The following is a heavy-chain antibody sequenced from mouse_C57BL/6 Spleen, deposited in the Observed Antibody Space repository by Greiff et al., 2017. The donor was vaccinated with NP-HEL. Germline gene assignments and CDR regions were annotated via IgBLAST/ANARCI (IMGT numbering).Heavy chain of an antibody. CDR3: TRYYGISYWYFDV. CDR2: IDPETGGT. V-gene: IGHV1-15*01. J-gene: IGHJ1*03. D-gene: IGHD2-1*01. Sequence: VQLQQSGAELVRPGASVTLSCKASGYTFTDYEMHWVKQTPVHGLEWIGAIDPETGGTAYNQKFKGKAILTADKSSSTAYMELRSLTSEDSAVYYCTRYYGISYWYFDVWGTGTTVTVSS. CDR1: GYTFTDYE.